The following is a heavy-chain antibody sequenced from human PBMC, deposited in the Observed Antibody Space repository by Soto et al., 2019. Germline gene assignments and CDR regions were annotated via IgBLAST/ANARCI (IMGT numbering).Heavy chain of an antibody. CDR2: ISYDGSNK. Sequence: GGSLRLSCAASGFTFRSYAMHWVRQAPGKGLEWVAVISYDGSNKYYADSVKGRFTISRDNSKNTLYLQMNSLRAEDTAVYYCARDGSSTSCCDTRLYYYYGMDVWGEGTTVTVS. J-gene: IGHJ6*02. CDR1: GFTFRSYA. V-gene: IGHV3-30-3*01. D-gene: IGHD2-2*01. CDR3: ARDGSSTSCCDTRLYYYYGMDV.